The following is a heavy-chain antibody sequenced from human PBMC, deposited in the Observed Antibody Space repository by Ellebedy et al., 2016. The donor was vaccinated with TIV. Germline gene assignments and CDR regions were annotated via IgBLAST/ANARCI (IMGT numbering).Heavy chain of an antibody. Sequence: ASVKVSCKASGYTFTSYAMHWVRQAPGQRLEWMGWINAGNGNTKYSQKFQGRVTITRDTSASTAYMELSSLRSEDTAVYYCARASSEGGWYGARYDYWGQGTLVTVSS. V-gene: IGHV1-3*01. D-gene: IGHD6-19*01. CDR3: ARASSEGGWYGARYDY. J-gene: IGHJ4*02. CDR2: INAGNGNT. CDR1: GYTFTSYA.